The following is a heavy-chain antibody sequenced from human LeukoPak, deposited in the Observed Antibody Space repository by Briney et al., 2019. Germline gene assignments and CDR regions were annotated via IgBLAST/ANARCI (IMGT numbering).Heavy chain of an antibody. V-gene: IGHV1-24*01. Sequence: ASVKVSCKVSVYTLTELSMHWVRQAPGKGLEWMGGFDPEDGETIYAQKFQGRVTMTEDTSTDTAYMELSSLRSEDTAVYYCATEFAGANWFDPWGQGTLVTVSS. J-gene: IGHJ5*02. CDR1: VYTLTELS. D-gene: IGHD3-16*01. CDR2: FDPEDGET. CDR3: ATEFAGANWFDP.